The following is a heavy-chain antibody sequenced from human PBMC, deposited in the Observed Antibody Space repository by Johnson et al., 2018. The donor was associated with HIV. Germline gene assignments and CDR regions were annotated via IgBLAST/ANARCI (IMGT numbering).Heavy chain of an antibody. Sequence: MLLVESGGGLVKPGGSLRLSCAASGFTISCFYMSWVRQAPGKVPEWLSVVSSGGTSYYADSVRGRFTVSRDNSKNTLYLQMSSLRAEDTALYYCVRVDRPDGFDIWGQGTMVTVSS. J-gene: IGHJ3*02. CDR2: VSSGGTS. CDR3: VRVDRPDGFDI. CDR1: GFTISCFY. V-gene: IGHV3-66*02.